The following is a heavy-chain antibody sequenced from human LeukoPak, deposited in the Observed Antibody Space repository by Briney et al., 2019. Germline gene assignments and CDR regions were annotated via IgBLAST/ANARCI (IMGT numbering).Heavy chain of an antibody. CDR3: ARVWEPLAYYYGMDV. D-gene: IGHD1-26*01. CDR1: GFTFSSYA. V-gene: IGHV3-30*04. Sequence: GGSLRLSCAASGFTFSSYAMHWVRQAPGKGLEWVAVISYDGSNKYYADSVKGRFTISRDNSKNTLYLQMNSLRAEDTAVCYCARVWEPLAYYYGMDVWGQGTTVTVSS. J-gene: IGHJ6*02. CDR2: ISYDGSNK.